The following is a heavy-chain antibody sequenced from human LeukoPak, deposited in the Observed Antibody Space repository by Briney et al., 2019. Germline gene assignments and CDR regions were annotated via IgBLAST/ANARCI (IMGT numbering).Heavy chain of an antibody. CDR1: GFTFGNYG. D-gene: IGHD2-15*01. J-gene: IGHJ4*02. V-gene: IGHV3-30*18. CDR3: ANGRYSGGGNYFPEFEI. Sequence: PGGSLRLSCAASGFTFGNYGMHWVRHAPGKGLEWVTFISYDGSNKVYADSVKGRFTISRDNSMNTLYLQMNSLRAEDTAVYYCANGRYSGGGNYFPEFEIWGQGTLVTVSS. CDR2: ISYDGSNK.